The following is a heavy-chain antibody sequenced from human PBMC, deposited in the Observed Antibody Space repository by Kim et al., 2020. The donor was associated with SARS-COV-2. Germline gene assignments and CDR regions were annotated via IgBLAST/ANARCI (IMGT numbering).Heavy chain of an antibody. J-gene: IGHJ5*02. Sequence: SETLSLTCAVSGGSISSSNWWSWVRQPPGKGLGWIGEIYHSGSTNYNPSLKSRVTISVDKSKNQFSLKLSSVTAADTAVYYCASTSSTSWAVWFDPWGQGTLVTVSS. CDR1: GGSISSSNW. V-gene: IGHV4-4*02. D-gene: IGHD2-2*01. CDR2: IYHSGST. CDR3: ASTSSTSWAVWFDP.